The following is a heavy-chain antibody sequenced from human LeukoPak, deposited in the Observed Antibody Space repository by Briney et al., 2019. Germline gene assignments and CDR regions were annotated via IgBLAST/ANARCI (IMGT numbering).Heavy chain of an antibody. CDR2: INPNGGGT. D-gene: IGHD5-18*01. CDR1: GNTFTGYY. CDR3: ARDRDTAMVPFDY. Sequence: ASVKVSCKASGNTFTGYYMHWVRQAPGQGLEWMGWINPNGGGTDTAQKFQGRVTMTRDTSISTAYMELSRLRSDDTAVYYCARDRDTAMVPFDYWGQGTLVTVSS. V-gene: IGHV1-2*02. J-gene: IGHJ4*02.